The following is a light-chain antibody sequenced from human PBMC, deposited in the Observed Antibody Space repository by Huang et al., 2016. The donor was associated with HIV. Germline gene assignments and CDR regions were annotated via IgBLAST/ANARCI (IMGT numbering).Light chain of an antibody. CDR3: QQYYNTPFT. V-gene: IGKV4-1*01. CDR1: QSLLYRSNNKNY. J-gene: IGKJ3*01. CDR2: WAS. Sequence: DIVMTQSPDSLAVSLGERAAINCKSSQSLLYRSNNKNYLAWYQQKPGQPPKLLIYWASTRESGVPDRFSGRGSGTDFTLTISSRQAADVAVYYCQQYYNTPFTFGPGTKVDIK.